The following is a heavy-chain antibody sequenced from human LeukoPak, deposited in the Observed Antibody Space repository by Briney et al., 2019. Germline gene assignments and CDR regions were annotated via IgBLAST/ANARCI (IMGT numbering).Heavy chain of an antibody. J-gene: IGHJ5*02. V-gene: IGHV4-4*07. D-gene: IGHD6-13*01. CDR1: GGSISSYY. Sequence: SETLSLTCTVSGGSISSYYWSWIRQPAGKGLEWIGRIYTSGSTNYNPSLKSRVTMSVDTSKNQFSLKLSSVTAADTAVYYCARDLPSLSWYSYNWFDPSGQGTLVTVSS. CDR2: IYTSGST. CDR3: ARDLPSLSWYSYNWFDP.